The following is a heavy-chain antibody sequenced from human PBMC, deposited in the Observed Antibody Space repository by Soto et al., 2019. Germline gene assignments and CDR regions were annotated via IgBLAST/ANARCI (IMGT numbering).Heavy chain of an antibody. CDR2: IYYSGST. D-gene: IGHD2-15*01. CDR1: GGSISSGDYY. V-gene: IGHV4-30-4*01. CDR3: ARDCSGGSCYFPYYYGMDV. Sequence: SETLSLTCTVSGGSISSGDYYWSWIRQPPGKGLEWIGYIYYSGSTYYNPSLKSRVTISVDTSKNQFSLKLSSVTAADTAVYYCARDCSGGSCYFPYYYGMDVWGQGTTVTVSS. J-gene: IGHJ6*02.